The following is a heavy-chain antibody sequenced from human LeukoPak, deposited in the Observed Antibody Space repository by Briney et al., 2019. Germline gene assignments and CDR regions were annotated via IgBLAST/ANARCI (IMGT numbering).Heavy chain of an antibody. CDR3: ARDRPYSSSLNYYYGMDV. CDR2: ISSSGSTI. D-gene: IGHD6-6*01. J-gene: IGHJ6*02. CDR1: GFPFSNHP. V-gene: IGHV3-48*03. Sequence: GGSLRLSCTAAGFPFSNHPMNWVRQAPGKGLEWVSYISSSGSTIYYADSVKGRFTISRDNAKNSLYLQMNSLRAEDTAVYYCARDRPYSSSLNYYYGMDVWGQGTTVTVSS.